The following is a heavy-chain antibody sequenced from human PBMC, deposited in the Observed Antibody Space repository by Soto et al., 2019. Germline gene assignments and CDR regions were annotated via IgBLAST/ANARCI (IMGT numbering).Heavy chain of an antibody. CDR2: IIPIFGTA. V-gene: IGHV1-69*01. Sequence: QVQLVQSGAEVKKPGSSVKVSCKASGGTFSSYAISWVRQAPGQGLEWMGGIIPIFGTANYAQKFQGRVTITADESKSTAYMELSSHSSEDTAVYYCARDRGYDILTGYYKGGNYFDYWGQGTLVTVSS. CDR1: GGTFSSYA. CDR3: ARDRGYDILTGYYKGGNYFDY. J-gene: IGHJ4*02. D-gene: IGHD3-9*01.